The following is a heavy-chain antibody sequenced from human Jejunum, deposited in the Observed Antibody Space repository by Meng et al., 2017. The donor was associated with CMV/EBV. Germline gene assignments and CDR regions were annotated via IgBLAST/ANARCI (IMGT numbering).Heavy chain of an antibody. CDR2: ISSSSSYI. Sequence: SGFTFTSYSMTWVRQAPGKGLEWVSSISSSSSYIYYADSVKGRFTISRDNAKNSLYLQMNSLRAEDTAVYYCARAGGIYDSPDVWGQGTTVTVSS. CDR1: GFTFTSYS. V-gene: IGHV3-21*01. D-gene: IGHD3-3*01. J-gene: IGHJ6*02. CDR3: ARAGGIYDSPDV.